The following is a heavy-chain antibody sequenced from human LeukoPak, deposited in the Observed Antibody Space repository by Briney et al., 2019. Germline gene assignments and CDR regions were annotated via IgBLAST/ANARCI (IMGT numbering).Heavy chain of an antibody. Sequence: SETLSLTCTVSGGSIGSYYWSWIRQPPGKGLEWIGYIYYSGSTNYNPSLKSRVTISVDTSKNQFSLKLSSVTAADTAVYYCARQSFKYYYDSSGYYVFDYWGQGTLVTVSS. V-gene: IGHV4-59*08. J-gene: IGHJ4*02. CDR3: ARQSFKYYYDSSGYYVFDY. CDR1: GGSIGSYY. D-gene: IGHD3-22*01. CDR2: IYYSGST.